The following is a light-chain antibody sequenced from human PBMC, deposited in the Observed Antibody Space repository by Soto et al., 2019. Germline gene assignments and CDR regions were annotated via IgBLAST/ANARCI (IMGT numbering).Light chain of an antibody. V-gene: IGKV3-20*01. CDR3: QQYGSFPIT. CDR2: GAS. J-gene: IGKJ5*01. Sequence: EIVLTQSACTLSWSPGERATLSCGASQSVSSSYLAWYQQKPGQAPRLVIYGASSRATGIPDRFSGSLYGTDFNLTISRLEPEDFAVYYCQQYGSFPITFGQGTRLEIK. CDR1: QSVSSSY.